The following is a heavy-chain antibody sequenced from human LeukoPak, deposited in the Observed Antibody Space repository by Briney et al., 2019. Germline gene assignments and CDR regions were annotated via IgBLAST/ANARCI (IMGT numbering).Heavy chain of an antibody. J-gene: IGHJ3*02. CDR2: ISRHGGNT. CDR3: ARVGDNNAFDI. V-gene: IGHV3-64*01. Sequence: GGSLRLSCAVSGFTFSDYAMHWVRQAPGKGLEYVSAISRHGGNTYYANSVKDRFSISGDNSKNTLYLQMGSLRAEDMAVYYCARVGDNNAFDIWGQGTMVAVSS. CDR1: GFTFSDYA. D-gene: IGHD1/OR15-1a*01.